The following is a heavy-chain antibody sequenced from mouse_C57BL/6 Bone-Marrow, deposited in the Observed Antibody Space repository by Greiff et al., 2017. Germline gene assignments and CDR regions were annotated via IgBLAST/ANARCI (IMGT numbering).Heavy chain of an antibody. CDR3: ARDDGYYDY. J-gene: IGHJ2*01. CDR2: IDPSDSYT. Sequence: QVQLQQPGAELVKPGASVKLSCKASGYTFTSYWMQWVKQRPGQGLEWIGEIDPSDSYTNYNQKFKGKATLTVDKSSSTAYMQLSSLTSEDSAVYYCARDDGYYDYWGQGTTLTVSS. CDR1: GYTFTSYW. V-gene: IGHV1-50*01. D-gene: IGHD2-3*01.